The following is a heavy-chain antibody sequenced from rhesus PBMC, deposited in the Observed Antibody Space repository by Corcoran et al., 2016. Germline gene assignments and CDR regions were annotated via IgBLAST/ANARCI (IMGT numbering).Heavy chain of an antibody. D-gene: IGHD6-25*01. CDR1: GASISTTY. V-gene: IGHV4S2*01. CDR3: ARDNSGNWIGRYTSLDV. Sequence: QVQLQESGPGLVKASETLPLTCAVSGASISTTYWPLIRRAPGQGLEWIGRIFGSGGSTSYNPSLKPRVTISIDTSKNQFSLKLSSVTAADTAVYYCARDNSGNWIGRYTSLDVWGRGILVTVSS. J-gene: IGHJ5-2*02. CDR2: IFGSGGST.